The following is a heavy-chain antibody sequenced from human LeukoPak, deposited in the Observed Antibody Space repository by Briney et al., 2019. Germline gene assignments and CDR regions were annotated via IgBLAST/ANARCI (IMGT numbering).Heavy chain of an antibody. CDR2: IYYSGST. CDR1: GGSISSYY. V-gene: IGHV4-59*01. CDR3: ARSHSGGFGELLDFDY. Sequence: SETLSLTCTVSGGSISSYYWSWIRQPPGKGLEWIGYIYYSGSTNYNPFLKSRVTISVDTSKNQFSLKLSSVTAADTAVYYCARSHSGGFGELLDFDYWGQGTLVTVSS. J-gene: IGHJ4*02. D-gene: IGHD3-10*01.